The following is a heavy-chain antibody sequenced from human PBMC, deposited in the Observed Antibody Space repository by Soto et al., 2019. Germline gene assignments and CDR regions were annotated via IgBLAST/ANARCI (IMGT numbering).Heavy chain of an antibody. CDR3: AKDRLYRYYYDSSGSPIDY. J-gene: IGHJ4*02. D-gene: IGHD3-22*01. Sequence: GGSLRLSCAASGFTFNNYGMHWVRQAPGKGLDWVAVISYDGSNKYYADSVKGRFTISRDNSNNTLYLQVNSLRAEDTAVYYRAKDRLYRYYYDSSGSPIDYWGQGTLVTVSS. V-gene: IGHV3-30*18. CDR1: GFTFNNYG. CDR2: ISYDGSNK.